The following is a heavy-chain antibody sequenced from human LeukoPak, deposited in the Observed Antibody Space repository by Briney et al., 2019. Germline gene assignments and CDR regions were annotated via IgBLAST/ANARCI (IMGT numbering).Heavy chain of an antibody. D-gene: IGHD5-12*01. J-gene: IGHJ6*03. CDR2: IHWNGGST. CDR3: AKGGYDLDYYMDV. V-gene: IGHV3-20*04. CDR1: GFTFDDYG. Sequence: GGSLRLSCAASGFTFDDYGMSWVRQAPGKGLEWVSGIHWNGGSTGYADSAKGRFTISRDNAKNSLYLQMNSLRAEDTALYYCAKGGYDLDYYMDVWGKGTTVTISS.